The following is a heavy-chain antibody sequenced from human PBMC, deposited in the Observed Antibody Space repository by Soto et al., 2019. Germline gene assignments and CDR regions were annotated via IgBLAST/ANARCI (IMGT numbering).Heavy chain of an antibody. J-gene: IGHJ4*02. CDR2: INAGYGNT. V-gene: IGHV1-3*01. CDR3: ARDTGDGTFDF. D-gene: IGHD7-27*01. CDR1: GYTFSSYA. Sequence: ASVKVSCKASGYTFSSYAMHWVRQAPGRRLEWMGWINAGYGNTKSSQKFQDRVTISRDTSASTAYMELTSLRSEDTAVYYCARDTGDGTFDFWGQGPLVTVYS.